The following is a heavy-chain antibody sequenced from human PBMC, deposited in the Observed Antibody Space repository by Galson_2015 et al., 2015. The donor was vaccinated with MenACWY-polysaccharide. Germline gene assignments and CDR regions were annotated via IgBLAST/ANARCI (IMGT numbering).Heavy chain of an antibody. J-gene: IGHJ3*02. Sequence: SLRLSCAVSGFTFTDYYMSWIRQAPGKGLEWVSHISSSGRTLYYADSVKGRFTLSRDNAKNSLYLQMNSLRAEDTAVYYCAREAVVGAFDIWGQGTMVTVSS. D-gene: IGHD4-23*01. V-gene: IGHV3-11*01. CDR1: GFTFTDYY. CDR2: ISSSGRTL. CDR3: AREAVVGAFDI.